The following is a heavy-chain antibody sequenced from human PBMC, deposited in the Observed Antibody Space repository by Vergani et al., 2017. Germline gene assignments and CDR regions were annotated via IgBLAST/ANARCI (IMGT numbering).Heavy chain of an antibody. Sequence: QVNLQESGPGLVKPSETLSLTCAVSGDSISSGNNWGWIRQPPGKGLEWISSVSHSGDTYFNPSLKGRVSISMYTSKNYFFLTLSSLTAADTAMYYCARRSSSYYFDIWGQGVLITVSS. V-gene: IGHV4-38-2*01. CDR3: ARRSSSYYFDI. CDR1: GDSISSGNN. J-gene: IGHJ5*02. CDR2: VSHSGDT. D-gene: IGHD3-22*01.